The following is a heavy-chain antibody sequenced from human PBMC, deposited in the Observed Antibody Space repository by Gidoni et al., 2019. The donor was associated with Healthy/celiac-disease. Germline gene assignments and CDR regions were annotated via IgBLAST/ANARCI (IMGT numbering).Heavy chain of an antibody. J-gene: IGHJ4*02. Sequence: EVQLLESGGGLVQPGGSLRLSCAASGFTFSSYAMSWVRQAPGKGLEWVSAISVSGGSTYYADSVKGRFTISRDNSKNTLYLQMNSLRAEDTAVYYCAKTGSRDGYNYSDYWGQGTLVTVSS. CDR3: AKTGSRDGYNYSDY. CDR2: ISVSGGST. V-gene: IGHV3-23*01. D-gene: IGHD5-12*01. CDR1: GFTFSSYA.